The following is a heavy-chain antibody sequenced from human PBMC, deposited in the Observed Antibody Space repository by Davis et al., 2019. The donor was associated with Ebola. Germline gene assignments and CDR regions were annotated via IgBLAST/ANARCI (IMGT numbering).Heavy chain of an antibody. Sequence: GSLRLSCAASGFTFSDFYMSWIRQSPGRGLEWVSYITGSGGATYYADSVKGRFTISRDNAKNSLYLRMNSLRAEDTAVYYCVRGTAAPRDWGRGTLVTVSS. CDR3: VRGTAAPRD. CDR2: ITGSGGAT. J-gene: IGHJ4*02. CDR1: GFTFSDFY. V-gene: IGHV3-11*01. D-gene: IGHD2-2*01.